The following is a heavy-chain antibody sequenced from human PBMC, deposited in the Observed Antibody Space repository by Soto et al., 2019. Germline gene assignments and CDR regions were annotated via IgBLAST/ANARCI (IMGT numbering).Heavy chain of an antibody. CDR2: ISYDGSNK. Sequence: QVQLVESGGGVVQPGRSLRLSCAASGFTFSSYGMHWVRQAPGKGLEWVAVISYDGSNKYYADSVKGRFTISRDNSKNTLYLQMNSLRAEDTAVYYCAKGQTDIVVVPAAIGIIMVRGADLADAFDIWGQGTMVTVSS. CDR3: AKGQTDIVVVPAAIGIIMVRGADLADAFDI. CDR1: GFTFSSYG. J-gene: IGHJ3*02. D-gene: IGHD2-2*02. V-gene: IGHV3-30*18.